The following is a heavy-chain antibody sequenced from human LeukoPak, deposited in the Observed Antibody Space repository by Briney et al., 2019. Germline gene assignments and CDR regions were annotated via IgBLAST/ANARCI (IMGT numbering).Heavy chain of an antibody. CDR3: ARGAPSGYSSGFDY. CDR2: IYYSGST. J-gene: IGHJ4*02. D-gene: IGHD6-19*01. V-gene: IGHV4-39*07. Sequence: SETLSLTCTVSGDSISNSNYYWGWIRQPPGKGLEWIGTIYYSGSTNYNPSLKSRVTVSGDTSKNQFSLKLSSLTAADTAVYYCARGAPSGYSSGFDYWGQGTLVTVSS. CDR1: GDSISNSNYY.